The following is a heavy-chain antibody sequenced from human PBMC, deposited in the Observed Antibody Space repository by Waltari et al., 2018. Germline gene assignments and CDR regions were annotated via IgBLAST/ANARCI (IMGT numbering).Heavy chain of an antibody. V-gene: IGHV7-4-1*02. CDR1: GYTFTSYA. CDR2: ISTSSGNP. J-gene: IGHJ5*02. Sequence: QVQLVQSGSELKKPGASVKVSCKASGYTFTSYAINWVRQAPGQGLELMGWISTSSGNPTYAQGSTGRFVFSLDTSVRTAYLQINNLQADDTAIYYCTREVVPAATIVVNWFDPWGQGTLVTVSS. D-gene: IGHD2-2*01. CDR3: TREVVPAATIVVNWFDP.